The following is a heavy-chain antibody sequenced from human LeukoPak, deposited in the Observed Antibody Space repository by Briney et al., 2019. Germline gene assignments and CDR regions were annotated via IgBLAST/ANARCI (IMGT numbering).Heavy chain of an antibody. Sequence: SETLSLTCSLSADSLAIYKRRWIRQPPGKGLEWIAHISSSGRAIYNPSLMSRVSMAVDTSKNQFSLRMISVTAADTAVYYCAREWYGFDFWGQGIMVTVSS. V-gene: IGHV4-59*01. D-gene: IGHD2-15*01. CDR2: ISSSGRA. CDR3: AREWYGFDF. J-gene: IGHJ3*01. CDR1: ADSLAIYK.